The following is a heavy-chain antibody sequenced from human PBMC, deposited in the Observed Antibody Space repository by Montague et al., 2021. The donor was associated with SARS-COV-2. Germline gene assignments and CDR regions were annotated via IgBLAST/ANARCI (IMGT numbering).Heavy chain of an antibody. J-gene: IGHJ4*02. CDR1: GASISSRSYY. D-gene: IGHD3-10*01. CDR3: ARDRFDFGAGRQGTIDF. V-gene: IGHV4-39*07. CDR2: KYYSGST. Sequence: SETLSLTCTVSGASISSRSYYWGWIRQPPGKGLEWIGFKYYSGSTYYNPTLKSRLTMSADTSKNQFSLKLTSVTAADTAIYFCARDRFDFGAGRQGTIDFWGQGTLVTVSS.